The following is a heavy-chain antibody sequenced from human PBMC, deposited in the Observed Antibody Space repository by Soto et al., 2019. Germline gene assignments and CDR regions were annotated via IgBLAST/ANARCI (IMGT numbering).Heavy chain of an antibody. V-gene: IGHV3-23*01. CDR3: AKDRGGSSWFYGLDV. Sequence: GSLRLSCVASGFTFSIYAMNWVRQAPGKGLEWVSAINIGGGSTHYADSVKGRFTISRDNSKNTLYLQMNSLTAEDTAVYYCAKDRGGSSWFYGLDVWGQGTTVTV. CDR1: GFTFSIYA. CDR2: INIGGGST. J-gene: IGHJ6*02. D-gene: IGHD6-19*01.